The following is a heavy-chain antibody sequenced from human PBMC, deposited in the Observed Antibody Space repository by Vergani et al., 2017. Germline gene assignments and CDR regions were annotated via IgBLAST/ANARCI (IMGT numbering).Heavy chain of an antibody. J-gene: IGHJ6*02. D-gene: IGHD6-6*01. CDR1: GFTFSSYG. CDR2: IWYDGSNK. V-gene: IGHV3-33*03. CDR3: AKGSVSSSQVDYYYYGMDV. Sequence: QVQLVESGGGVVQPGRSLRLSCAASGFTFSSYGMHWVRQAPGKGLEWVAVIWYDGSNKYYADSVKGRFTISRDNAKNSLYLQMNSLRVEDTALYYCAKGSVSSSQVDYYYYGMDVWGQGTTVTVSS.